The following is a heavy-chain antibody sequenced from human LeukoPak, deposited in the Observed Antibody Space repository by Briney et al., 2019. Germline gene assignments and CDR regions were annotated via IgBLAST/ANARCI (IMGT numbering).Heavy chain of an antibody. D-gene: IGHD3-10*01. CDR2: IQYDGSDK. CDR3: AKDWVYGSGSECDP. J-gene: IGHJ5*02. Sequence: PGGSLRLSCAASGFTFSSYGMHWVRQAPGKGLEWVTFIQYDGSDKYYLDAVKGRFTVSRDNSKNTVHLQMNSVRVEDTAVYYCAKDWVYGSGSECDPWGQGTPVTVSS. CDR1: GFTFSSYG. V-gene: IGHV3-30*02.